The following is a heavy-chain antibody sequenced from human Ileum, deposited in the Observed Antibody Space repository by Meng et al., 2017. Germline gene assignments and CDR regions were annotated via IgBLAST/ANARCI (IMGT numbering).Heavy chain of an antibody. J-gene: IGHJ4*02. V-gene: IGHV4-61*01. CDR1: GGSVSSASYY. CDR2: IHYSGSR. CDR3: ARFYGSGTFEVHDY. D-gene: IGHD3-10*01. Sequence: QGQLQESGPGLVRPSGTLSLTCNVSGGSVSSASYYWSWIRQPPGKGLEWIGLIHYSGSRNYNPSLKSRVTMSVDTSKNQVSLRLTSVTAADTAAYYCARFYGSGTFEVHDYWGQGTLVTVSS.